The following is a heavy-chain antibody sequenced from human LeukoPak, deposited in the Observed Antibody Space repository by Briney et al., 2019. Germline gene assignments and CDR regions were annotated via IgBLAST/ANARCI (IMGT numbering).Heavy chain of an antibody. V-gene: IGHV1-69*04. CDR2: INPILGIA. CDR1: GGTFSSYG. CDR3: ARGPRHDTAMINWFEP. J-gene: IGHJ5*02. D-gene: IGHD5-18*01. Sequence: ASVTVSCKASGGTFSSYGISWVRQAPGQGLEWMGKINPILGIANYAQKFQGRVTITADQSTSTAYMELSSLRSEDTAVYYCARGPRHDTAMINWFEPWGQGTLVTVSS.